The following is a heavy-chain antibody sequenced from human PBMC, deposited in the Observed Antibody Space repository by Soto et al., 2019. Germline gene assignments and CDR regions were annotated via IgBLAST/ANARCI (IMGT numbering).Heavy chain of an antibody. D-gene: IGHD2-2*01. Sequence: GGSLRLSCAASGFTFSSYAMSWVRQAPGKGLEWVSAISGSGGSTYYADSVKGRFTISRDNSKNTLYLQMNSLRAEDTAVYYCAKEWGSTRDTEAYYYYGMDVWGQGTTVTVSS. V-gene: IGHV3-23*01. J-gene: IGHJ6*02. CDR3: AKEWGSTRDTEAYYYYGMDV. CDR2: ISGSGGST. CDR1: GFTFSSYA.